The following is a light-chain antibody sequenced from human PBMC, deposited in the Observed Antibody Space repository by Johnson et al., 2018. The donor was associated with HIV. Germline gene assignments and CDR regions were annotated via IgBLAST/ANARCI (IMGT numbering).Light chain of an antibody. J-gene: IGLJ1*01. CDR1: SSNIGNNY. CDR3: GTWDTSLSAHYI. V-gene: IGLV1-51*01. Sequence: QSVLTQPPSVSAAPGQKVTISCSGSSSNIGNNYVSWYQQLPGTAPKLLIYDNNKRPSGIPDRVSASKSGTSATLGITGLQTGDEADYNCGTWDTSLSAHYIFGIGTKVTVL. CDR2: DNN.